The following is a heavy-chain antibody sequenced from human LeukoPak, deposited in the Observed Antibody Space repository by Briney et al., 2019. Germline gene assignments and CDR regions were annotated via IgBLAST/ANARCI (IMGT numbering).Heavy chain of an antibody. J-gene: IGHJ4*02. V-gene: IGHV4-59*08. Sequence: PSETLSLTCTVSGGSISSYYWSWIRQPPGKGLEWIGYIYYSGSTGYNPSLKSRVTISVDTSKNQFSLKLSSVTAADTAVYYCARGARAGYNLEPFDYWGQGTLVTVSS. CDR2: IYYSGST. D-gene: IGHD5-24*01. CDR1: GGSISSYY. CDR3: ARGARAGYNLEPFDY.